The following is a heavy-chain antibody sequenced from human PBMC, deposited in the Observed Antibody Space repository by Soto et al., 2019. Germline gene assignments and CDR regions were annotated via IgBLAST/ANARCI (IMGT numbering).Heavy chain of an antibody. CDR3: ARARLSRSWWFDP. V-gene: IGHV4-59*01. D-gene: IGHD3-10*01. Sequence: SETLSLTCTVSGGSISSYYWSWIRQPPGKGLEWIGYIYYSGSTNYNPSLKSRVTISVDTSKNQFSLKLSSVTAADTVVYYCARARLSRSWWFDPWGQGTLVTVSS. CDR2: IYYSGST. CDR1: GGSISSYY. J-gene: IGHJ5*02.